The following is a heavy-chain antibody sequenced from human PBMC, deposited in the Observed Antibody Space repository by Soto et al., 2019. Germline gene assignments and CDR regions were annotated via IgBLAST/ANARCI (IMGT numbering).Heavy chain of an antibody. D-gene: IGHD4-17*01. CDR3: ARAASSAVSIVDY. J-gene: IGHJ4*02. CDR2: ISGYNDKT. Sequence: QVQLVQSGAEVKKPGASVKVSCKASGYTFSGIGISWVRQAPGQGLEWMGWISGYNDKTDYAQKFQGRVTVSKDTSTTPAYMEKTSRRSDDTAVYYCARAASSAVSIVDYWGQGTLVTVSS. V-gene: IGHV1-18*04. CDR1: GYTFSGIG.